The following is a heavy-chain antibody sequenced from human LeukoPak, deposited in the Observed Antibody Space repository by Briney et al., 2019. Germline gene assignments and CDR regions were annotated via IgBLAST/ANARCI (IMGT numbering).Heavy chain of an antibody. Sequence: GSTVKVSCKASGYTFTSYDINWVRQATGQGLDWMGWMNPNSGNTGYAQKFQGRVTMTRNTSISTAYMELSSLRSEDTAVYYCARRAAAGTGRWFDPWGQGTLVTVSS. CDR1: GYTFTSYD. CDR2: MNPNSGNT. CDR3: ARRAAAGTGRWFDP. J-gene: IGHJ5*02. V-gene: IGHV1-8*01. D-gene: IGHD6-13*01.